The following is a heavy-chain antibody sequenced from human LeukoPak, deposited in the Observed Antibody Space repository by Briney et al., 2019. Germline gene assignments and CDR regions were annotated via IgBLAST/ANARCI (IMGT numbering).Heavy chain of an antibody. D-gene: IGHD4-11*01. J-gene: IGHJ6*03. CDR1: GYTFTSYD. CDR3: ARDHGNYGSYYYYYMDV. V-gene: IGHV1-8*01. CDR2: MNPNSGNT. Sequence: ASVKVSCKASGYTFTSYDTNWVRQATGQGLEWMGWMNPNSGNTGYAQKFQGRVTMTRNTSISTAYMELSSLRSEDTAVYYCARDHGNYGSYYYYYMDVWGKGTTVTVSS.